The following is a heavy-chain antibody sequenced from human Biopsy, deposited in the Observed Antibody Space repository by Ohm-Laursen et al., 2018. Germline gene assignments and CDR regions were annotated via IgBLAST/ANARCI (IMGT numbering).Heavy chain of an antibody. Sequence: ASVKVSCKTSTGTFDSYGVAWVRQATGQGLEWMGWMSPNTGNTVYAQRFQDRVTMTSDTSTGTAYMELTSLTSDDTAVYFCARWETTLGRSLDSWGQGTLVAVSS. J-gene: IGHJ4*02. D-gene: IGHD1-26*01. CDR1: TGTFDSYG. V-gene: IGHV1-8*02. CDR2: MSPNTGNT. CDR3: ARWETTLGRSLDS.